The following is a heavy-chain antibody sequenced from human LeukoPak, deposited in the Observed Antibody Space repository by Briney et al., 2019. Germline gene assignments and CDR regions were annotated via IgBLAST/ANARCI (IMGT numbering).Heavy chain of an antibody. D-gene: IGHD3-22*01. CDR1: GFTFSDYY. V-gene: IGHV3-11*04. CDR3: ARDGEYYYDSSGLHYFDY. Sequence: GGSLRLSCAASGFTFSDYYMSWIRQAPGKGLEWVSYISSSGSTIYYADSVKGRFTISRDNSKNTLYLQMNSLRAEDTAVYYCARDGEYYYDSSGLHYFDYWGQGTLVTVSS. J-gene: IGHJ4*02. CDR2: ISSSGSTI.